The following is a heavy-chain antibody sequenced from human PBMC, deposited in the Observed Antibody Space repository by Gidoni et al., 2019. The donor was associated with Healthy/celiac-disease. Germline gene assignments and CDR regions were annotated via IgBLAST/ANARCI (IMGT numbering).Heavy chain of an antibody. CDR1: GYTFTSYY. J-gene: IGHJ4*02. D-gene: IGHD2-2*01. CDR2: INPSGGST. V-gene: IGHV1-46*01. Sequence: QVQLVQSGAEVKKPGASVKVSCKASGYTFTSYYMHWVRQAPGQGLEWMGIINPSGGSTSYAQKFQGRVTMTRDTSTSTVYMELSSLRSEDTAVYYCAIGYCSSTSCHGGGYYFDYWGQGTLVTVSS. CDR3: AIGYCSSTSCHGGGYYFDY.